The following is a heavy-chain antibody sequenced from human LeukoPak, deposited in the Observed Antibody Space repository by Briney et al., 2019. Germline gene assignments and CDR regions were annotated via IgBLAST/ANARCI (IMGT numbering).Heavy chain of an antibody. CDR1: GFSFTTYT. CDR3: ARDGSARDSSKWYPFFDY. D-gene: IGHD6-13*01. V-gene: IGHV3-30-3*01. Sequence: GRSLRLSCAPSGFSFTTYTMHWVRQAPGKGLEWVAVISKDGSIKYYADSVRGRFNISRDNSKNTLYLQMNSLRAEDTAVYYCARDGSARDSSKWYPFFDYWGQGTLVTVSS. CDR2: ISKDGSIK. J-gene: IGHJ4*02.